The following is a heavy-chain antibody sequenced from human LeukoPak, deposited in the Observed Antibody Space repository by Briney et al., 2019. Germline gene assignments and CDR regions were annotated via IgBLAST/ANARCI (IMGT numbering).Heavy chain of an antibody. CDR2: ISSSSSYI. J-gene: IGHJ4*02. Sequence: KSGGSLRLSCAASGFTFSSYSMNWVRQAPGKGLEWVSSISSSSSYIYYADSVKGRFTISRDNAKNSLYLQMNSLRAEDTAVYYCARDPGYYDSSGPFDYWGQGTLVTVSS. CDR1: GFTFSSYS. V-gene: IGHV3-21*01. D-gene: IGHD3-22*01. CDR3: ARDPGYYDSSGPFDY.